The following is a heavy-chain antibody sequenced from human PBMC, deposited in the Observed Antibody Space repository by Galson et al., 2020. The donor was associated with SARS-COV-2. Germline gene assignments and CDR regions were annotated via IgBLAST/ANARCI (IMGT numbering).Heavy chain of an antibody. J-gene: IGHJ3*02. CDR2: ISYDGSNK. CDR3: AREEPTTATLDI. V-gene: IGHV3-30*04. Sequence: LSLTCAASGFTFSSYAMHWVRQAPGTGLEWVAVISYDGSNKYYADSVKGRFTISRDKSKNTLYLQMNSLRAEDTAVYYCAREEPTTATLDIWGQGTMVTVSS. CDR1: GFTFSSYA. D-gene: IGHD5-18*01.